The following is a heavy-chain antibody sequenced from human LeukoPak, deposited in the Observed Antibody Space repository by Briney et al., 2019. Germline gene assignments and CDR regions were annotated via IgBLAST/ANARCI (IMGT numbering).Heavy chain of an antibody. CDR2: IYYSGST. CDR3: ARAPGNDYYPYYYMDV. CDR1: GGSISSYY. Sequence: SETLSLTCTVSGGSISSYYWSWIRQPPGKGLEWIGYIYYSGSTNYNPSLKSRVTISVDTSKNQFSLKANSVTAADTAVYYCARAPGNDYYPYYYMDVWGKGTTVTVSS. J-gene: IGHJ6*03. V-gene: IGHV4-59*01.